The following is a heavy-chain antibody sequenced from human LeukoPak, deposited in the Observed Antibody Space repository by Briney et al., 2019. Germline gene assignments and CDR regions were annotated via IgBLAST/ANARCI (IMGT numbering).Heavy chain of an antibody. V-gene: IGHV1-69*01. CDR2: IIPIFGTA. D-gene: IGHD2-15*01. CDR1: GGTFSSYA. CDR3: ARNIVVVVAATRVAYYYGMDV. Sequence: SVKVSCKASGGTFSSYAISWVRQAPGQGLEWMGGIIPIFGTANYAQKFQGRVTITADESTSTAYMELSSLRSEDTAVYYCARNIVVVVAATRVAYYYGMDVWGQGTTVTVSS. J-gene: IGHJ6*02.